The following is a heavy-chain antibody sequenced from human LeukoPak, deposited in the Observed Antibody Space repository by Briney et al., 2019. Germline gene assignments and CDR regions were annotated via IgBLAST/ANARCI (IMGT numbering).Heavy chain of an antibody. CDR1: GGSIISSNW. V-gene: IGHV4-4*02. J-gene: IGHJ3*02. D-gene: IGHD4-23*01. CDR2: IYHSGST. Sequence: SGTLSLTCGVSGGSIISSNWWSWVRQPPGRGLEWIGEIYHSGSTNYNPSLKSRVTISLDRSKNQFSLKLSSVTAADTAVYFCARGYGDNSGAFDIWGQGTLVTVSS. CDR3: ARGYGDNSGAFDI.